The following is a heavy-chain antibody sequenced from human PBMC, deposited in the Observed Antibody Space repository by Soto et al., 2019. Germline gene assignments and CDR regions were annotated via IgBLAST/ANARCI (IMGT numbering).Heavy chain of an antibody. CDR1: GGSISSYY. CDR3: ARDGYYYDSSGYQRVYYFDY. J-gene: IGHJ4*02. Sequence: SETLSLTCTVSGGSISSYYWSWIRQPPGKGLEWIGYIYYSGSTNYNPSLKSRVTKSVDTSKNQFSLKLGSVTAADTAVYYCARDGYYYDSSGYQRVYYFDYWGQGTLVTVSS. D-gene: IGHD3-22*01. CDR2: IYYSGST. V-gene: IGHV4-59*01.